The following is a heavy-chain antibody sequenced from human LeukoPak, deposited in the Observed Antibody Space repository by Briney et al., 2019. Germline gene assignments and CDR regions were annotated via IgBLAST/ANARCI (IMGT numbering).Heavy chain of an antibody. V-gene: IGHV3-30*02. J-gene: IGHJ4*02. D-gene: IGHD3-22*01. CDR3: AKEQYYYDSSGYYPLFDY. CDR2: IRYDGSNK. Sequence: GGSLTPSCAASGFTSSGHAMHWVRHAPRKGLEWEAAIRYDGSNKYYADFVKGRLIISRENSKNTLYLQMNSLRDEDTAVYYCAKEQYYYDSSGYYPLFDYWGQGTLVTVSS. CDR1: GFTSSGHA.